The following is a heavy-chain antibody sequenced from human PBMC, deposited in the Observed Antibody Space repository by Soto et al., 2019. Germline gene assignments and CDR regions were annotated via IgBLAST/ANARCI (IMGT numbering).Heavy chain of an antibody. CDR2: ISAYNGNT. CDR3: ARDFRGTFGELLPFDY. CDR1: GYTFTIYG. V-gene: IGHV1-18*04. Sequence: ASVKVSCKASGYTFTIYGISWVRQSPVRGLEWMGWISAYNGNTNYAQKLQGRVTMTTDTSTSTAYMELRSLRSDDTAVYYCARDFRGTFGELLPFDYWGQGTLVTVSS. D-gene: IGHD3-10*01. J-gene: IGHJ4*02.